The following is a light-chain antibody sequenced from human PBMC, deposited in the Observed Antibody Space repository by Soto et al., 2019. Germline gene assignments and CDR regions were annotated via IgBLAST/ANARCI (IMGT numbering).Light chain of an antibody. J-gene: IGKJ4*01. CDR1: QGISSY. CDR2: AAS. Sequence: DIQLTQSPSFLSASIGDRVTITCRASQGISSYLAWYQQKPGKAHKLLIYAASTLQSGVPSRFSGSGSGTEFTLTISSLQPEDSATYYCQQLNSYPLTFGGGTKVEIK. V-gene: IGKV1-9*01. CDR3: QQLNSYPLT.